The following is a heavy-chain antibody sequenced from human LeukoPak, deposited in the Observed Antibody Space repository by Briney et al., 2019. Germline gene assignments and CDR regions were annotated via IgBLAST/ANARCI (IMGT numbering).Heavy chain of an antibody. D-gene: IGHD1-14*01. V-gene: IGHV3-7*01. Sequence: GGCLRLSCAASGFNLNSYLMSWVRQARGRGLEWVANIKKDGSEENYLDSVRGRFTVSRDNAKNSLYLQMNSLRGEDTAIYYRARSNPNRNALDLWGQGTMVTISS. CDR2: IKKDGSEE. CDR3: ARSNPNRNALDL. J-gene: IGHJ3*01. CDR1: GFNLNSYL.